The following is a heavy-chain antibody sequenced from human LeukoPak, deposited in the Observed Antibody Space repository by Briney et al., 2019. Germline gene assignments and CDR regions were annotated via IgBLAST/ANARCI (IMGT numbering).Heavy chain of an antibody. CDR2: IGAADDT. Sequence: PGGSLRLSCAASGFTFSNYDMFWVRQTTGKGLEWVSTIGAADDTYYPGSVRGRFTISRESAKDSLYLQMNSLRAGDTAVYYCARQDIVVVVAATPLDYWGQGTLVTVSS. CDR1: GFTFSNYD. D-gene: IGHD2-15*01. J-gene: IGHJ4*02. CDR3: ARQDIVVVVAATPLDY. V-gene: IGHV3-13*04.